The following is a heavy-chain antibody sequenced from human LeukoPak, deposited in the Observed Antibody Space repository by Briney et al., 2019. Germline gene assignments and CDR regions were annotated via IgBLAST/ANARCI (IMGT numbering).Heavy chain of an antibody. Sequence: GGSLRLSCAASGFTFSSYSMNWVRQAPGKGLEWVSYISSSSTSINYADSVKGRFIISRDNAKNSLYLQMSSLRAEDTAVYYCAKDPLDYGDYSLGGMDVWGQGTTVTVSS. CDR2: ISSSSTSI. J-gene: IGHJ6*02. D-gene: IGHD4-17*01. V-gene: IGHV3-48*01. CDR1: GFTFSSYS. CDR3: AKDPLDYGDYSLGGMDV.